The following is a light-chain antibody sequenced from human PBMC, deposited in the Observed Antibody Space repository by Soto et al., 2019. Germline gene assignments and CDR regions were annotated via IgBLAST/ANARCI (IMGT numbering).Light chain of an antibody. V-gene: IGLV2-14*01. CDR1: SSDVGIYNT. CDR2: EVR. J-gene: IGLJ1*01. Sequence: QSALTQPASVSGSPGQSITISCTGTSSDVGIYNTVSWYQQYPGEAPKLLIYEVRYRSSGVSDRFSGSKSGNTACLTISGLHTEDEADYYCSSCTSSSTYVFGTGTKLTVL. CDR3: SSCTSSSTYV.